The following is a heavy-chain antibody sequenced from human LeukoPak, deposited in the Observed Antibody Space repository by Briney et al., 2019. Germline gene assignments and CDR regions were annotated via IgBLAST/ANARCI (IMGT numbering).Heavy chain of an antibody. CDR2: IKSKTDGGTT. CDR3: TYSSGYYSYFDY. CDR1: GFTFNNAW. J-gene: IGHJ4*02. D-gene: IGHD3-22*01. V-gene: IGHV3-15*01. Sequence: GGSLRLSCAASGFTFNNAWMNWVRQAPGKGLEWVGRIKSKTDGGTTDYEAPVKGRFTISRDDSKNTLYLQMNSLKTEDTAVYYCTYSSGYYSYFDYWGQGTLVTVSS.